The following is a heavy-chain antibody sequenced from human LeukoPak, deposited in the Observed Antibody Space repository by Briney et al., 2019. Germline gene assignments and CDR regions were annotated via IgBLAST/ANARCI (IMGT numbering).Heavy chain of an antibody. CDR1: GFTFSSYA. Sequence: PGGSLRLSCAASGFTFSSYAMSWVRQAPGKGLEWISYISSGVTTIHYADSVKGRFTISRDNAKNSIYLQMNSLRVEDTGVYYCARDLRSGWFSYWGQGALVIVSS. CDR3: ARDLRSGWFSY. J-gene: IGHJ4*02. CDR2: ISSGVTTI. D-gene: IGHD6-19*01. V-gene: IGHV3-48*03.